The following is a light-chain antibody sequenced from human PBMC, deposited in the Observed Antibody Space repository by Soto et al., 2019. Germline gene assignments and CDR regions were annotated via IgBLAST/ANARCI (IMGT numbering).Light chain of an antibody. V-gene: IGKV3D-15*01. CDR2: NAS. CDR1: QSVGTY. CDR3: QQYYSLPRR. J-gene: IGKJ1*01. Sequence: EIVMTQSPATLSVSPGERATLSCRASQSVGTYLAWYQQKPGQPPRLLIYNASNRASGIPDRFSGSGSGTDFSLTISSLQAEDVAVYYCQQYYSLPRRFGQGTKVDIK.